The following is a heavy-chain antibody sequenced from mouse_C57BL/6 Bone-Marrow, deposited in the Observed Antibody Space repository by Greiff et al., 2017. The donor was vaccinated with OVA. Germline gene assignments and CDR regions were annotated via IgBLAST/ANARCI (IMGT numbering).Heavy chain of an antibody. Sequence: VQLQQSGPELVKPGASVKISCKASGYTFTDYYINWVKQRPGQGLEWIGWIFPGSGSTYYNEKFKGKATLTVDKSSSKAYMLLSSLTSEDSSVYFCARGPISSPYYSYYFDYWGQGTTLTVSS. J-gene: IGHJ2*01. CDR3: ARGPISSPYYSYYFDY. V-gene: IGHV1-75*01. D-gene: IGHD2-12*01. CDR2: IFPGSGST. CDR1: GYTFTDYY.